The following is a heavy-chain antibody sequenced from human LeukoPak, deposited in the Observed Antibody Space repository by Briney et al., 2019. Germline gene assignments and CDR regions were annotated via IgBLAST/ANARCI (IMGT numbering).Heavy chain of an antibody. J-gene: IGHJ4*02. Sequence: SETLSLTCAVYGVSFSYYYRAWIRQSPGRGLEWIGQIKHNGNTNYNPSLKSRVTISVDTSKNQFSLKVRSVTAADTALYYCAREREESGAWYERPHFDYWGQGGLVTVSS. V-gene: IGHV4-34*01. CDR1: GVSFSYYY. CDR2: IKHNGNT. CDR3: AREREESGAWYERPHFDY. D-gene: IGHD6-19*01.